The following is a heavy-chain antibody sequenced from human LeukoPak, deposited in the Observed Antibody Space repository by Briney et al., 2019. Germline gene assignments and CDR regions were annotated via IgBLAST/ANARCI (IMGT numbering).Heavy chain of an antibody. CDR3: ARAGRYCTNGVCYTALQPHPPASDY. J-gene: IGHJ4*02. CDR1: GYTFTSYG. Sequence: ASVKVSCKASGYTFTSYGISWVRQSPGQGLEWMGWVSAYNGNTNYAQKLQGRVTMTTDTSTSTAYMELRSLRSDDTAVYYCARAGRYCTNGVCYTALQPHPPASDYWGQGTLVTVSS. V-gene: IGHV1-18*01. D-gene: IGHD2-8*01. CDR2: VSAYNGNT.